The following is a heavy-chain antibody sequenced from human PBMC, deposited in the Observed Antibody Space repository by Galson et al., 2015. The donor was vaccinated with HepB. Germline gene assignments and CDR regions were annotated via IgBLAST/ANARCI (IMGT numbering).Heavy chain of an antibody. CDR2: ISYDGSNK. D-gene: IGHD2-2*01. J-gene: IGHJ4*02. Sequence: SLRLSCAASGFTFSSYAMHWVRQAPGKGLEWVAVISYDGSNKYYADSVKGRSTISRDNSKNTLYLQMNSLRAEDTAVYYCARDYGYCSSVSPNDYWGQGTLVTVSS. CDR3: ARDYGYCSSVSPNDY. V-gene: IGHV3-30-3*01. CDR1: GFTFSSYA.